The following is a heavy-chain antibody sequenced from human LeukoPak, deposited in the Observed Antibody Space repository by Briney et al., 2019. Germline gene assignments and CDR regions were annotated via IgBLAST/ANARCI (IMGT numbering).Heavy chain of an antibody. Sequence: SETLSLTCAVYGGSFSGYYWSWIRQPPGKGLEWIGEINHSGSTNYNPSLKSRVTISVDTSKNQFSLKLSSVTAADTAVYYCARGGIAAAGIPFDYWGQETLVTVSS. CDR3: ARGGIAAAGIPFDY. J-gene: IGHJ4*02. D-gene: IGHD6-13*01. CDR1: GGSFSGYY. V-gene: IGHV4-34*01. CDR2: INHSGST.